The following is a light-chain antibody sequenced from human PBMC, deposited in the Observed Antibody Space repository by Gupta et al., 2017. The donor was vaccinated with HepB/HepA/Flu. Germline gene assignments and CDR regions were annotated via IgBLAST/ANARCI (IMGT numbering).Light chain of an antibody. CDR3: QQRNTNLPMYT. CDR1: QSIRSY. J-gene: IGKJ2*01. Sequence: DTQMTQPPSSLSASVGDRVTITCRARQSIRSYLDWYKQKPSKAPQRLIYDASSWQRGVTSSCSGSGDGTDGNLTIISRQPDDFGPYYCQQRNTNLPMYTFGQGTKLEIK. V-gene: IGKV1-39*01. CDR2: DAS.